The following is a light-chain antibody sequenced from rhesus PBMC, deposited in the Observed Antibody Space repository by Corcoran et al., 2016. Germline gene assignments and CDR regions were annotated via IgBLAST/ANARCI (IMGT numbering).Light chain of an antibody. Sequence: DIQMTQSPSSLSASVRDTVTITCRASQGISSYLNWFQQKPGKAPKLLIYAATTLQSGVPSRFKGSGPGTSFTLTIRSLQPEDFATYYCQQYKSYPLTFGGGTKVEIK. CDR1: QGISSY. J-gene: IGKJ4*01. V-gene: IGKV1-28*02. CDR2: AAT. CDR3: QQYKSYPLT.